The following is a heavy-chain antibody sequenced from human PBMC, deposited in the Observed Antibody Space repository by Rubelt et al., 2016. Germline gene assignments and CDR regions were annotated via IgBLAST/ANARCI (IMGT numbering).Heavy chain of an antibody. V-gene: IGHV4-39*01. CDR2: IYYSGST. CDR1: GGSISSSSYY. CDR3: ARLSSGWYYFDY. Sequence: QLQLQESGPGLVKPSETLSLTCTVSGGSISSSSYYWGWIRQPPGKGLEWIGRIYYSGSTYYNPSLKSRVTISVDTAKTQFSLKRGSVTAADTAVYYCARLSSGWYYFDYWGQGTLVTVSS. J-gene: IGHJ4*02. D-gene: IGHD6-19*01.